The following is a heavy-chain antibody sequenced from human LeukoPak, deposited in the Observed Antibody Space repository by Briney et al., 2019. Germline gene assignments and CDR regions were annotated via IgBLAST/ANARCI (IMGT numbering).Heavy chain of an antibody. CDR2: IRSKSYRETT. CDR3: TRDRGDGYNDGYFDL. Sequence: PGGSLRLSCTASGFPIDEYAMTWVRQAPGRGLEWLGFIRSKSYRETTQDAASVRGRFTISRDDSKSVTYLQMDSLRIEDTAVYFCTRDRGDGYNDGYFDLWGRGTLVSASS. CDR1: GFPIDEYA. V-gene: IGHV3-49*04. J-gene: IGHJ2*01. D-gene: IGHD5-24*01.